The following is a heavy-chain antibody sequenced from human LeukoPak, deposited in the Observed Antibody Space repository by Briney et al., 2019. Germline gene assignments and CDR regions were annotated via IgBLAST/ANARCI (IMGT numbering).Heavy chain of an antibody. CDR2: IYYSGST. D-gene: IGHD2-2*01. J-gene: IGHJ5*02. CDR3: AVYCSSTGCYGNWFDP. V-gene: IGHV4-31*03. CDR1: GGSINSGGYY. Sequence: PSETLSLTCTVSGGSINSGGYYWSWIRQHPGKGLEWIGYIYYSGSTYYNPSLKSRVTISVDTSKNQFSPKLSSVTAADSAVYYCAVYCSSTGCYGNWFDPWGQGTLVTVSS.